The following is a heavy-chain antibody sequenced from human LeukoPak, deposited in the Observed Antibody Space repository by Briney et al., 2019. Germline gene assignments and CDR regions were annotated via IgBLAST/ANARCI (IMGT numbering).Heavy chain of an antibody. CDR1: GFTFSSYA. CDR2: ISGSGGST. J-gene: IGHJ5*02. Sequence: GGSLRLSCAASGFTFSSYAMSWVRQAPGKGLEWVSAISGSGGSTCYADSVKGRFTISRDNSKNTLYLQMNSLRAEDTAVYYCATLLWFGEPQDNWFDPWGQGTLVTVSS. V-gene: IGHV3-23*01. CDR3: ATLLWFGEPQDNWFDP. D-gene: IGHD3-10*01.